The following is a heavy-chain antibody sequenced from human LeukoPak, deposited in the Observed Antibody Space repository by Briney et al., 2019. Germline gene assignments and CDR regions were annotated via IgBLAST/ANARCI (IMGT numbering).Heavy chain of an antibody. V-gene: IGHV1-2*02. Sequence: ASVKVSCTASGGTFSSYAISWVRQAPGQGLEWMGWINPNSGGTNYAQKFQGRVTMTRDTSISTAYMELSRLRSDDTAVYYCARVRRVAGFFDYWGQGTLVTVSS. J-gene: IGHJ4*02. CDR3: ARVRRVAGFFDY. D-gene: IGHD6-19*01. CDR2: INPNSGGT. CDR1: GGTFSSYA.